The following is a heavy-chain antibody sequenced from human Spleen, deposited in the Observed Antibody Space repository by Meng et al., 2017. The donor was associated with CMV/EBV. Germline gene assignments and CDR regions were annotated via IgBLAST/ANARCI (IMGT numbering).Heavy chain of an antibody. D-gene: IGHD6-13*01. J-gene: IGHJ1*01. V-gene: IGHV1-2*02. CDR1: GYSFTAHY. Sequence: ASVKVSCKASGYSFTAHYIHWVRQAPGQGLEWMGWINPKSGNTNYVQKFQGRVTMSRDTSISTAYLEVSRLRSDDAAMYYCARDLSSRIAAAEYFQHWGQGTLVTVSS. CDR2: INPKSGNT. CDR3: ARDLSSRIAAAEYFQH.